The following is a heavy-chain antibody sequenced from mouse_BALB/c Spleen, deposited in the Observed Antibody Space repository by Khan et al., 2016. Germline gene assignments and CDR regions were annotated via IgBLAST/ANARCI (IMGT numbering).Heavy chain of an antibody. CDR2: IYPGDGDT. V-gene: IGHV1-87*01. J-gene: IGHJ2*01. CDR1: GYTFNSYW. Sequence: QVQLQQSGAELARPGASVKLSCKASGYTFNSYWMQWIKKRPGQGREWIGAIYPGDGDTRYTQKFKGKATWTAAKSSSTAYMQLSSVASDDSAVNYCARNVPLDYWGQGTTLTVSS. CDR3: ARNVPLDY.